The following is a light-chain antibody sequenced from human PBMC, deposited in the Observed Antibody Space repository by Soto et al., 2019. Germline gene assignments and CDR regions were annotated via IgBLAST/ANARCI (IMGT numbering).Light chain of an antibody. V-gene: IGLV2-14*01. CDR3: SSYTSSSTLGV. J-gene: IGLJ1*01. CDR2: DVN. Sequence: QSVLTQPASVSGSPGQSIIISCTGTSSDVGGYNYVSWYQQHPGKAPKLMIFDVNNRPSGISNRFSGSKSGNTASLTISGLQAEDEADYYCSSYTSSSTLGVFGTGTKVTVL. CDR1: SSDVGGYNY.